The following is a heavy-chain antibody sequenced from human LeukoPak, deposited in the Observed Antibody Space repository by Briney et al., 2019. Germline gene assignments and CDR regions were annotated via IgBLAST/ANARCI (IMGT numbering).Heavy chain of an antibody. CDR1: GGTFSSYA. CDR3: ARGELSGSYYGGGVDY. Sequence: SVKVSCKASGGTFSSYAISWVRQAPGQGLEWMGGIIPIFGTANYAQKFQGRVTITADESTITAYMELSSLRSEDTAVYYCARGELSGSYYGGGVDYWGQGTLVTVSS. D-gene: IGHD1-26*01. CDR2: IIPIFGTA. V-gene: IGHV1-69*01. J-gene: IGHJ4*02.